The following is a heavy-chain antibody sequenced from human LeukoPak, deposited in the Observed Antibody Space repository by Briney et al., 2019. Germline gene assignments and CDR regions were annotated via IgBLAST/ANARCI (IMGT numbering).Heavy chain of an antibody. J-gene: IGHJ4*02. CDR1: GYNFPYYW. CDR3: ARADGYTAHFDS. V-gene: IGHV5-51*01. Sequence: GESLKISCKGSGYNFPYYWIAWVRQMPGKGLEWMGIIYPGDSDARYSPSFQGQVTVSADMSITTAYLRWNSLKASDTPIYYCARADGYTAHFDSSGQGTLVTVSS. D-gene: IGHD5-24*01. CDR2: IYPGDSDA.